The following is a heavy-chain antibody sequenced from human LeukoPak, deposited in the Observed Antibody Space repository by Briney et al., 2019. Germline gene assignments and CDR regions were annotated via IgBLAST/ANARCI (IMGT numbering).Heavy chain of an antibody. CDR2: IPYDGSNK. V-gene: IGHV3-30-3*01. CDR3: AREYCSSTSCYAPDY. J-gene: IGHJ4*02. Sequence: PGGSLRLSCAASGFTFSSYAMHWVRQAPGKGLEWVAVIPYDGSNKYYADSVKGRFTISRDNSKNTLYLQMNSLRAEDTAVYYCAREYCSSTSCYAPDYWGQGTLVTVSS. CDR1: GFTFSSYA. D-gene: IGHD2-2*01.